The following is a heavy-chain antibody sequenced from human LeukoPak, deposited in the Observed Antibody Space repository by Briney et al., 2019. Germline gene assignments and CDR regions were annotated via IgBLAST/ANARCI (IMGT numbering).Heavy chain of an antibody. V-gene: IGHV6-1*01. Sequence: SQTLSLTCAISGDSVSSNSAAWNWIRQSPSRGLEWLGRTCYKSTWYNDYSLSMESRITINPDTSTNQFSLQLKSVTPEDTAVYYCARALGNSPYYYGMDVWGQGTTVTVSS. CDR1: GDSVSSNSAA. D-gene: IGHD5-18*01. CDR3: ARALGNSPYYYGMDV. J-gene: IGHJ6*02. CDR2: TCYKSTWYN.